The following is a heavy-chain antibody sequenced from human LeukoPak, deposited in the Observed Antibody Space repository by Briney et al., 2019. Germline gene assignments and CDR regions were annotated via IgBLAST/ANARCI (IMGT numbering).Heavy chain of an antibody. V-gene: IGHV3-23*01. CDR3: AGEDIVVVPAAMPASIGMFDY. CDR1: GFTFSSYA. Sequence: GGSLRLSCAASGFTFSSYAMSWVRQAPGKGLEWVSAINGSGGSTYYADSVKGRFTISRDNSKNTLYLQMNSLRAEDTAVYYCAGEDIVVVPAAMPASIGMFDYWGQGTLVTVAS. J-gene: IGHJ4*02. CDR2: INGSGGST. D-gene: IGHD2-2*01.